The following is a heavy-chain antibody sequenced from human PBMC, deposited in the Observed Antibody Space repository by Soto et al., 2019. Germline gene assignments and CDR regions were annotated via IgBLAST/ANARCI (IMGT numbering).Heavy chain of an antibody. V-gene: IGHV1-69*01. D-gene: IGHD3-22*01. CDR1: GGIFSSYA. J-gene: IGHJ4*02. Sequence: QEQLVQSGAEVKKPGSSVKVSCKASGGIFSSYAISWVRQAPGQGLEWMGGIIPIFGTANYAQKFQGRVTITADESTNTAYMDLSSLKSEATAIYYCERGGSGYVWFNEFWGQGTLVTVSS. CDR2: IIPIFGTA. CDR3: ERGGSGYVWFNEF.